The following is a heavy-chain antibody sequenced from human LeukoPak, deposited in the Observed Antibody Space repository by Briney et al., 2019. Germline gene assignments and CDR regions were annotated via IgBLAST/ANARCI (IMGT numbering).Heavy chain of an antibody. CDR3: ARGEGIAAYTMDV. CDR2: IWYGGSNK. V-gene: IGHV3-33*01. Sequence: GGSLRLSCAASGFTFSSYGMHWVRQAPGKGLEWVAVIWYGGSNKYYADSVKGRFTISRDNSKNTLYLQMNSLRAEDTAVYYCARGEGIAAYTMDVWGQGTTVTVSS. CDR1: GFTFSSYG. D-gene: IGHD6-13*01. J-gene: IGHJ6*02.